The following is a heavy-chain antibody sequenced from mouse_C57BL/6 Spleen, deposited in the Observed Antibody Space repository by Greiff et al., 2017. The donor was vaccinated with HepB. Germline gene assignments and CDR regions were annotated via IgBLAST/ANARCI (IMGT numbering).Heavy chain of an antibody. J-gene: IGHJ4*01. CDR2: IDPNSGGT. Sequence: LQESGAELVKPGASVKLSCKASGYTFTSYWMHWVKQRPGRGLEWIGRIDPNSGGTKYNEKFKSKATLTVDKPSSTAYMQLSSLTSEDSAVYYCARSPGDYYGSSYDYAMDYWGQGTSVTVSS. CDR1: GYTFTSYW. CDR3: ARSPGDYYGSSYDYAMDY. D-gene: IGHD1-1*01. V-gene: IGHV1-72*01.